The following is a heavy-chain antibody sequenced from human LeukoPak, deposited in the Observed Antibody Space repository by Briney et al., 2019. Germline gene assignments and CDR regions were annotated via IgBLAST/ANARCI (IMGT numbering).Heavy chain of an antibody. V-gene: IGHV1-3*01. CDR2: INAANVNK. J-gene: IGHJ4*02. Sequence: GASVKVSCKALGYTSTTKALLWVRQPPGKRLEGMGWINAANVNKKCSQKFQGRVTITRDTSASTAYMELSSLRSEDTAVYYCARAFYRYDILTGYYDYYYFDYWGQGTLVTVSS. CDR1: GYTSTTKA. D-gene: IGHD3-9*01. CDR3: ARAFYRYDILTGYYDYYYFDY.